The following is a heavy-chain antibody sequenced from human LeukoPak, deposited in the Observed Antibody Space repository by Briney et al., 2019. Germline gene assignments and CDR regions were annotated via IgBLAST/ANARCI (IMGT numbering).Heavy chain of an antibody. J-gene: IGHJ3*02. V-gene: IGHV4-4*09. D-gene: IGHD3-22*01. CDR1: GGYISSYY. CDR3: ARHQIYYDSSGYYPHDAFDI. CDR2: IYTSGST. Sequence: PSETLSLTCTVTGGYISSYYWSWIRQPPRKGLEGIGYIYTSGSTNYNPSLKSRVTISVDTSKNQFSLKLSSVTAADTAVYYCARHQIYYDSSGYYPHDAFDIWGQGTMVTVSS.